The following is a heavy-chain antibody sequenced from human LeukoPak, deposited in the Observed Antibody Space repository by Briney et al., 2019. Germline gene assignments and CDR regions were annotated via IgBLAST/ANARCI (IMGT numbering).Heavy chain of an antibody. CDR1: GYSFTRYW. Sequence: GESLKISCKGSGYSFTRYWIGWVRPMPGKGLEWMGIIYPGDSDTRYSPSFQGQVTIPADKSISTAYLQWSSLKASDTAMYYCATTRGSSAAAWAFDYWGQGTLVTVSS. V-gene: IGHV5-51*01. J-gene: IGHJ4*02. CDR3: ATTRGSSAAAWAFDY. CDR2: IYPGDSDT. D-gene: IGHD1-26*01.